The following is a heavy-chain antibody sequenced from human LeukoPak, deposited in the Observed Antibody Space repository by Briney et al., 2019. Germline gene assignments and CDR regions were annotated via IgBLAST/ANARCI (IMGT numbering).Heavy chain of an antibody. V-gene: IGHV3-73*01. CDR1: GFTFSGSA. CDR2: IRSKANSYAT. Sequence: PGGSLRLSCAASGFTFSGSAMHWVRQASGKGLEWVGRIRSKANSYATAYAASVKGRFTISRDDSKNTVYLQMNSLRAEDTATYSCAKDMVWGVIGFDYWGQGTLVTVSS. J-gene: IGHJ4*02. D-gene: IGHD3-10*01. CDR3: AKDMVWGVIGFDY.